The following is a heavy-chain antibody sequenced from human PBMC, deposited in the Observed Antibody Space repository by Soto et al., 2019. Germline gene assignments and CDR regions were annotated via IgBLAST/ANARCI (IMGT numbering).Heavy chain of an antibody. D-gene: IGHD3-22*01. J-gene: IGHJ4*02. CDR1: GYTFTSYA. CDR3: ARETYYYDSSGYYFFDY. V-gene: IGHV1-3*01. CDR2: INAGNGNT. Sequence: ASVKVSCNASGYTFTSYAIHWVRQAPGQRLEWMGWINAGNGNTKYSQKFQGRVTITRNTSASTAYMELSSLRSEDTAVYYCARETYYYDSSGYYFFDYWGQGTLVTVSS.